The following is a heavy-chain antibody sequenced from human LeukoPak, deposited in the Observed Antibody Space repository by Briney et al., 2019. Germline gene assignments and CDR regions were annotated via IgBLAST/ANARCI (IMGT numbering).Heavy chain of an antibody. V-gene: IGHV3-23*01. Sequence: GASLRLSCAASGFTFSTFAMNWVRQAPGKGLEWVSTISDAAGTTYYADSVRGRFTISRDNSKNTLYLQMNSLRAEDTAVYYCANSHMFDYWGQGTLVTVSS. J-gene: IGHJ4*02. CDR1: GFTFSTFA. D-gene: IGHD2-21*01. CDR2: ISDAAGTT. CDR3: ANSHMFDY.